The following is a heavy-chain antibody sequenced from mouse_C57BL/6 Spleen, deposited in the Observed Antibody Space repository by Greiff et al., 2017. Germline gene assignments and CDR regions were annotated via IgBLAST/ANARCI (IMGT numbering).Heavy chain of an antibody. CDR3: AREGDYGNYGY. CDR1: GYSITSGYY. CDR2: ISYDGSN. D-gene: IGHD2-1*01. V-gene: IGHV3-6*01. Sequence: EVKLMESGPGLVKPSQSLSLTCSVTGYSITSGYYWNWIRQFPGNKLEWMGYISYDGSNNYNPSLKNRISITRDTSKNQFFLKLHSVTTEYTATYDCAREGDYGNYGYWGQGTTLTVSS. J-gene: IGHJ2*01.